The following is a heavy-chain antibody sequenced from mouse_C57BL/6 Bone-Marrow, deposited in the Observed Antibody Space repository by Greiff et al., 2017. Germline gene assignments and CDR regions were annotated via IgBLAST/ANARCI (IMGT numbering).Heavy chain of an antibody. CDR1: GYTFTSYW. D-gene: IGHD2-3*01. CDR3: ARGEGYDGYPGDYFDY. J-gene: IGHJ2*01. Sequence: QVQLQQPGAELVMPGASVKLSCKASGYTFTSYWMHWVKQRPGQGLEWIGEIDPSDSYTNYNQKFKGKSTLTVDKSSSTAYMQLSSLTSEDSAVDYCARGEGYDGYPGDYFDYWGQGTTLTVSS. CDR2: IDPSDSYT. V-gene: IGHV1-69*01.